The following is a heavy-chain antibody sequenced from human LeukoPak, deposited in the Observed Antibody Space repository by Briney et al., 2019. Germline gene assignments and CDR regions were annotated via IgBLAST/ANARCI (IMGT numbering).Heavy chain of an antibody. CDR1: GGSISSYY. CDR3: ARGGSYYDFWSGYYDYYYYMDV. Sequence: SETLSLTCTVSGGSISSYYWSWIRQPPGKGLEWIGYFYYSGSTNYNTSLRSRVTISVDTSKNQCSLRLTSVTAADTAVYYCARGGSYYDFWSGYYDYYYYMDVWGKGTTVTVSS. J-gene: IGHJ6*03. D-gene: IGHD3-3*01. CDR2: FYYSGST. V-gene: IGHV4-59*01.